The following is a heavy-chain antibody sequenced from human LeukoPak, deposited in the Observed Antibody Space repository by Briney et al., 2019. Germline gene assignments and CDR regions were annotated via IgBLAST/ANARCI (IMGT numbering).Heavy chain of an antibody. Sequence: PGGSLRLSCAASGFALRSYTVTWVRQAPGKGLEWVSSISSTSAYIYYAESVKGRFSISRDNVDNVVHLQMSSLRNEDTAFYYCARGITAASGVFDYWGQGTLVTVSS. J-gene: IGHJ4*02. CDR2: ISSTSAYI. CDR1: GFALRSYT. D-gene: IGHD6-13*01. CDR3: ARGITAASGVFDY. V-gene: IGHV3-21*01.